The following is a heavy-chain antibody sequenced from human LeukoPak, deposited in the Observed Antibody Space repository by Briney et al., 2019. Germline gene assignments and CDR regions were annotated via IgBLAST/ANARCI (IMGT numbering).Heavy chain of an antibody. V-gene: IGHV4-34*01. CDR2: INHSGST. CDR1: GGSFSGYY. D-gene: IGHD2-21*02. Sequence: SETLPLTCAVDGGSFSGYYWSWIRQPPGKGLEWTGEINHSGSTNYKPSVKSRVTISVDTSKNQFSLKLSSVTAADTAVYYCARPSLYCGGDCYSDAFDIWGQGTMVTVSS. CDR3: ARPSLYCGGDCYSDAFDI. J-gene: IGHJ3*02.